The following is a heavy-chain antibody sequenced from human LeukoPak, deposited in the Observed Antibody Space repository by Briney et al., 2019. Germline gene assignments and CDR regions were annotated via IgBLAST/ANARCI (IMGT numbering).Heavy chain of an antibody. Sequence: GGSLRLSCAASGFTFSSYAMSWVRQAPGKGLEWVSVISGSGGSTYYADSVKGRFTISRDNSKNTLYLQMNSLRAEDTAVYYCAKDRLSAIFGVVIMLDAFDIWGQGTMVTVPS. CDR2: ISGSGGST. CDR3: AKDRLSAIFGVVIMLDAFDI. CDR1: GFTFSSYA. J-gene: IGHJ3*02. V-gene: IGHV3-23*01. D-gene: IGHD3-3*01.